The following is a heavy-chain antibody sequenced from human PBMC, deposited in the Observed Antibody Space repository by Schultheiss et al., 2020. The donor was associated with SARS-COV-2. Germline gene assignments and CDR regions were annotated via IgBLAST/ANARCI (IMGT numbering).Heavy chain of an antibody. CDR1: GYTFTSYG. J-gene: IGHJ4*02. Sequence: ASVKVSCKASGYTFTSYGISWVRQAPGQGLEWMGWISAYNGNTNYAQKLQGRVTMTRDTSISTASMELSRLRSDDTAVYYCARDDIVGATYWGQGTLVTVSS. CDR2: ISAYNGNT. D-gene: IGHD1-26*01. CDR3: ARDDIVGATY. V-gene: IGHV1-18*04.